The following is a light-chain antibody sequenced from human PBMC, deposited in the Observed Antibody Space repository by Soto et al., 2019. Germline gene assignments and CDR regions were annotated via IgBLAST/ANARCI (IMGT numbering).Light chain of an antibody. J-gene: IGLJ1*01. V-gene: IGLV2-14*01. CDR2: DVS. Sequence: QAVVTQPASVSGSAGQSISISCTGTNSDIGRYNFVSWYQQRPGQAPQLLIFDVSNRPSGISDRFSGSKSGTTASLTISGLQAEDEADYYCNSYTSTSPPYVFGTGTKLTVL. CDR1: NSDIGRYNF. CDR3: NSYTSTSPPYV.